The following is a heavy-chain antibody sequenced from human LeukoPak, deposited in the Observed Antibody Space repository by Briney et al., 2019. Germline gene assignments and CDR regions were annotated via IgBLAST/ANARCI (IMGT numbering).Heavy chain of an antibody. CDR3: AGDAKIGSGSEFDY. J-gene: IGHJ4*02. V-gene: IGHV3-48*04. CDR1: GFTFSSYS. D-gene: IGHD3-10*01. CDR2: ISSSSSTI. Sequence: GGSLRLSCAASGFTFSSYSMNWVRQAPGKGLEWGSYISSSSSTIYYADSVKGRFTISRDNAQNSLYLQMNSLRAEDTAVYYCAGDAKIGSGSEFDYWGQGTLVTVSS.